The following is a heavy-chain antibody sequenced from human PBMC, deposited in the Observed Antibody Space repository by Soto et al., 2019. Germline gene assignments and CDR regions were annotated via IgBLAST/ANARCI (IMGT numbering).Heavy chain of an antibody. CDR2: IDPSDSQT. D-gene: IGHD3-22*01. CDR3: ARQIYDSDTGPNFQYYFDS. Sequence: PGESLKISCKGSGYSFAGYWITWVRQKPGKGLEWMGRIDPSDSQTYYSPSFRGHVTISATKSITAVFLQWSSLRASDTAMYYCARQIYDSDTGPNFQYYFDSWGQGTPVTVSS. V-gene: IGHV5-10-1*01. J-gene: IGHJ4*02. CDR1: GYSFAGYW.